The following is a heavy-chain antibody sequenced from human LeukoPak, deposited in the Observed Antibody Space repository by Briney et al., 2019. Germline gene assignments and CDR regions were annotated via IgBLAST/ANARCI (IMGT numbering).Heavy chain of an antibody. CDR2: IKEDGSEI. CDR3: ARALSA. CDR1: GFSFDDYA. V-gene: IGHV3-7*03. Sequence: GRSLRLSCAASGFSFDDYAMHWVRQAPGKGLEWVANIKEDGSEIYYVDSVKGRFSISRDNAKNSLFLQMNSLRAEDTAVYYCARALSAWGQGTLVTVSS. D-gene: IGHD3-3*01. J-gene: IGHJ4*02.